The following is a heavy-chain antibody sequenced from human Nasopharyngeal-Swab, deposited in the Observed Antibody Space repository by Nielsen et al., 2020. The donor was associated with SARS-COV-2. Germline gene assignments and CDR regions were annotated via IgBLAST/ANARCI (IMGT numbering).Heavy chain of an antibody. J-gene: IGHJ4*02. CDR2: INPDGSEK. V-gene: IGHV3-7*03. CDR3: AHYASAAY. CDR1: GFNFNTSW. Sequence: GGSLRLSCADSGFNFNTSWMTWVRQAPGKGLEWVANINPDGSEKNYVDSVKGRFTISRYNAESPLYLHMKSLRGDDTAVYYCAHYASAAYWGQGTLVTVSS. D-gene: IGHD2-2*01.